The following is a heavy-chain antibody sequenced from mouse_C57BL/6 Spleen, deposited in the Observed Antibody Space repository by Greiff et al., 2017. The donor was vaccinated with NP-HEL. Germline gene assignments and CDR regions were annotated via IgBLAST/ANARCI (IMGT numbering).Heavy chain of an antibody. Sequence: QVQLKQPGAELVMPGASVKLSCKASGYTFTSYWMHWVKQRPGQGLEWIGEIDPSDSYTNYNQKFKGKSTLTVDKSSSTAYMQLSSLTSEDSAVYYCARYGELYYFDYWGQGTTLTVSS. CDR2: IDPSDSYT. V-gene: IGHV1-69*01. CDR3: ARYGELYYFDY. D-gene: IGHD1-1*02. J-gene: IGHJ2*01. CDR1: GYTFTSYW.